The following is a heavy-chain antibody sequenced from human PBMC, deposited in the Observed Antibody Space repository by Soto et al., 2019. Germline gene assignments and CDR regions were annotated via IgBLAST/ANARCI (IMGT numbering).Heavy chain of an antibody. J-gene: IGHJ4*02. Sequence: ASVKVSCKTSGYTFSRYGINWVRQAPEEGLDWVGWISGYNGDTDYAQKFHGRVTLTTDTSTRTAYMELRSLSSDDTAVYYCARLAAAGTGMRYWGQGTQVTVSS. D-gene: IGHD6-13*01. CDR2: ISGYNGDT. CDR3: ARLAAAGTGMRY. CDR1: GYTFSRYG. V-gene: IGHV1-18*01.